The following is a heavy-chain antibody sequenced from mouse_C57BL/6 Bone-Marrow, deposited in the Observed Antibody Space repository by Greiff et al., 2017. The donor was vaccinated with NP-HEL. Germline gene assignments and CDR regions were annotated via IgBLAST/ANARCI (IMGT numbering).Heavy chain of an antibody. Sequence: EVQLQQSGPELVKPGASVKISCKASGYTFTDYYMNWVKQSHGKSLEWIGDINPNNGGTSSNQKFKGKATLTVDKSSSTSYMELRRLTSEYSAVYYCARASTTVVFYWYFDVWGTGTTVTVSS. CDR3: ARASTTVVFYWYFDV. CDR2: INPNNGGT. D-gene: IGHD1-1*01. CDR1: GYTFTDYY. V-gene: IGHV1-26*01. J-gene: IGHJ1*03.